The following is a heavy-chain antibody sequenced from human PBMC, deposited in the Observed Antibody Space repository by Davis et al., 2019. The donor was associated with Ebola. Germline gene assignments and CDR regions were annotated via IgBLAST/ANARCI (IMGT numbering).Heavy chain of an antibody. CDR2: ISPGDSET. Sequence: GESLKISCQGSGYNFTNYWIGWVRQMPGKGLEWMGIISPGDSETRYSPSVQGQVTISADKSVSTAYVQWSSLKASDTAMYYCARHCISTSCYNYYYYGMDVWGQGTTVTVSS. V-gene: IGHV5-51*01. J-gene: IGHJ6*02. CDR3: ARHCISTSCYNYYYYGMDV. D-gene: IGHD2-2*02. CDR1: GYNFTNYW.